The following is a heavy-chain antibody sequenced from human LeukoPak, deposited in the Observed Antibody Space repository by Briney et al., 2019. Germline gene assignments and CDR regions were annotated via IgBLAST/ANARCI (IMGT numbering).Heavy chain of an antibody. CDR3: AREWGGFFDY. J-gene: IGHJ4*02. CDR1: GGTFSSYA. CDR2: IIPIFGTA. V-gene: IGHV1-69*01. D-gene: IGHD3-3*01. Sequence: ASVKVSCKASGGTFSSYAISWVRQAPGQGLEWMGGIIPIFGTANYAQRFQGRVTITADESTSTAYMELSSLRSEDTAVYYCAREWGGFFDYWGQGTLVTVSS.